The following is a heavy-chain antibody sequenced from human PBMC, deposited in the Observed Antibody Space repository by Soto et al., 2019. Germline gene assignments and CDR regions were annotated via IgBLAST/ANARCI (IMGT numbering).Heavy chain of an antibody. J-gene: IGHJ5*02. CDR3: ARDAGGASSSEGWVDP. D-gene: IGHD6-6*01. CDR2: ISSNAAYM. Sequence: EVQLVESGGGLVKPGGSLRLSCAASGFTFSSFTMNWVRQAPGKGLEWVSAISSNAAYMYYADSVKGRFTISRDNARTSLYLQMNSLRVEDTAVYYCARDAGGASSSEGWVDPWGQGTLVTVSS. CDR1: GFTFSSFT. V-gene: IGHV3-21*06.